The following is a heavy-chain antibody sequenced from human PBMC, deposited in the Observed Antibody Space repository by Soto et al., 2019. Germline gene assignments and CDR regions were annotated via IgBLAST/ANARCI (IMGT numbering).Heavy chain of an antibody. CDR2: ISGSGGST. J-gene: IGHJ4*02. CDR1: GFTFSSFA. D-gene: IGHD3-22*01. CDR3: AKGYGSSGWPGGLDY. Sequence: EVQLLESGGGLVQPGGSLRLSCAASGFTFSSFAMSWVRQAPGKGLEWVSAISGSGGSTFYADSVKGRFTISRDNSKNTLYLQMNSLRAEDTAVYYCAKGYGSSGWPGGLDYWGQGTLVTVCS. V-gene: IGHV3-23*01.